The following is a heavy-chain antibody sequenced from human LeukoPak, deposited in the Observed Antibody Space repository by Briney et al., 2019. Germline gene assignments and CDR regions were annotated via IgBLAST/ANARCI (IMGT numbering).Heavy chain of an antibody. CDR2: IYTSGST. CDR3: ADLLRYFSDDDY. CDR1: GGSISSYY. J-gene: IGHJ4*02. V-gene: IGHV4-4*07. D-gene: IGHD3-9*01. Sequence: SETLSLTCTVSGGSISSYYWSWIRQPAGKGLEWIGRIYTSGSTNYNPSLKSRVTMSVDTSKNQFSLKLSSVTAADTAVYYCADLLRYFSDDDYWGQGTLVTVSS.